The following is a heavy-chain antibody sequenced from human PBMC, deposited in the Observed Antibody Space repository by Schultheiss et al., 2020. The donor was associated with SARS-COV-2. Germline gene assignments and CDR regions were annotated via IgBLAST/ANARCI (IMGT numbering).Heavy chain of an antibody. D-gene: IGHD2-15*01. CDR3: ARERLGYCTGGSCQYYFDY. V-gene: IGHV4-31*11. Sequence: SETLSLTCAVSGGSISSRGYYWSWIRQHPGRGLEWIGYIYYSGSTYYGSSLKSRLTISVDTSKNQFSLKLSSVTAADTAVYYCARERLGYCTGGSCQYYFDYWGQGTRVTVSS. CDR1: GGSISSRGYY. CDR2: IYYSGST. J-gene: IGHJ4*02.